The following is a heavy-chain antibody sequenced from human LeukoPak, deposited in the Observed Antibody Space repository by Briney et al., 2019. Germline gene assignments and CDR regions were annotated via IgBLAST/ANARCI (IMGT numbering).Heavy chain of an antibody. D-gene: IGHD1-7*01. CDR2: IHPASANT. J-gene: IGHJ4*02. V-gene: IGHV1-2*02. CDR3: ARDLRPANL. CDR1: GYTFTEHF. Sequence: ASVKVSCKASGYTFTEHFIHWVRQAPGQGLQYMGWIHPASANTVYAQMFHGRVTLTRDTPATTTYMELSGLRSDDTAVYYCARDLRPANLWGQGTLVTVTS.